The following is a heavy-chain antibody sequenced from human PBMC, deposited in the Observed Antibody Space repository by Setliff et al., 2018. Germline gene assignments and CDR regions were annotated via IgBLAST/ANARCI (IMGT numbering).Heavy chain of an antibody. CDR2: IIPILGTA. CDR3: ARGLREDGYNLDDY. V-gene: IGHV1-69*13. D-gene: IGHD5-12*01. J-gene: IGHJ4*02. CDR1: GGTFSSYA. Sequence: ASVKVSCKASGGTFSSYAIRWVRQAPGQGLEWMGGIIPILGTANYAQKFQGRVTITADESPSTAYMELSSLRSEDTAVYYCARGLREDGYNLDDYWGQGTLVTVSS.